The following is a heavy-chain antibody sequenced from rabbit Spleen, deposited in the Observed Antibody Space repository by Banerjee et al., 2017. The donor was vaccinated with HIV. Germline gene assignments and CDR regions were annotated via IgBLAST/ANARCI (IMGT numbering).Heavy chain of an antibody. CDR3: ARDLAGVIGWNFGW. V-gene: IGHV1S40*01. D-gene: IGHD4-1*01. Sequence: QSLEESGGDLVKPGASLTLTCTASGFSFSSGYYMCWVRQAPGKGLEWIASIYAGSSGSTYSATWAKGRFTISKTSSTTMTLQMTSLTVADTATYFCARDLAGVIGWNFGWWGPGTLVTVS. CDR2: IYAGSSGST. J-gene: IGHJ4*01. CDR1: GFSFSSGYY.